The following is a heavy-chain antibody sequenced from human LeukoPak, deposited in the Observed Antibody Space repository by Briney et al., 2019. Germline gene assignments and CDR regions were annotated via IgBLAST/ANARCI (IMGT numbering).Heavy chain of an antibody. CDR1: GYTLTELS. CDR3: ATGIRSNYWFDP. V-gene: IGHV1-24*01. J-gene: IGHJ5*02. D-gene: IGHD1-1*01. CDR2: FDPEDGET. Sequence: ASVKVSCKVSGYTLTELSMHWVRQAPGKGLEWMGGFDPEDGETIYAQKFQGRVTMTEDTSTDTAYMELSSLRSEDTAVYYCATGIRSNYWFDPWGQGTLVTVSS.